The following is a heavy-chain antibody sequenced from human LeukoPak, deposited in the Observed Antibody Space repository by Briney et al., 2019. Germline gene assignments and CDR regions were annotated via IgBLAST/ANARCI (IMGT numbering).Heavy chain of an antibody. D-gene: IGHD3-22*01. V-gene: IGHV4-59*08. Sequence: SDTLSLTCTVSGGSISGYHCSWIRQPPGQGLEWIAYMHSTGVDNYSPSFRSRVTMSVDTSKNQCSLKLNSVSAADSAVYYCARFSPFFDSSVHYLDYWGPGILVTVSS. CDR3: ARFSPFFDSSVHYLDY. CDR2: MHSTGVD. J-gene: IGHJ4*02. CDR1: GGSISGYH.